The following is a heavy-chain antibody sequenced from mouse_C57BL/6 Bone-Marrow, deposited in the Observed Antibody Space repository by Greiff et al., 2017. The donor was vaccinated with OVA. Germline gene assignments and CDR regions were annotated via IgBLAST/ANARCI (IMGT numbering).Heavy chain of an antibody. CDR3: ARDGSSPAWFAY. CDR2: ISYDGSN. V-gene: IGHV3-6*01. CDR1: GYSITSGYY. D-gene: IGHD1-1*01. J-gene: IGHJ3*01. Sequence: EVQLVESGPGLVKPSQSLSLTCSVTGYSITSGYYWYWIRQFPGNKLELMGYISYDGSNNYNPSLKNRISITRDTSKNQFFLKLNSVPTEDTATYYCARDGSSPAWFAYWGQGTLVTVSA.